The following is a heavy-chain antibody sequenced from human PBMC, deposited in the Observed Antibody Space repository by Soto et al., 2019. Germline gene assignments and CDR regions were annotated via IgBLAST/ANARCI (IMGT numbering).Heavy chain of an antibody. CDR1: GFTFSSYA. J-gene: IGHJ4*02. V-gene: IGHV3-23*01. D-gene: IGHD3-16*02. CDR3: AKYANFDYVWGSYRIDY. CDR2: ISGGGGST. Sequence: GGSLRLSCAASGFTFSSYAMSWVRQAPGKGLEWVSGISGGGGSTYYADSVKGRFTISRDNSKNTLYLQMNSLRAEDTAVYHCAKYANFDYVWGSYRIDYWGQGTRVTVSS.